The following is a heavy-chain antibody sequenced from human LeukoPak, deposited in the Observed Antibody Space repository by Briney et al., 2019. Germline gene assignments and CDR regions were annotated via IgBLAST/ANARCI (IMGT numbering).Heavy chain of an antibody. CDR1: GYSFTSYL. D-gene: IGHD2-2*01. J-gene: IGHJ5*02. Sequence: GESLKISCKGSGYSFTSYLIGWVRQMPGKCLEWRGIIYPGDCDTRYSASFQGQVTISAHKSISTAYLSWSRLKGSDTAMYYCARQKGDIVVVPVATSLGRDHWFDPWGQGTLVTVSS. CDR3: ARQKGDIVVVPVATSLGRDHWFDP. CDR2: IYPGDCDT. V-gene: IGHV5-51*01.